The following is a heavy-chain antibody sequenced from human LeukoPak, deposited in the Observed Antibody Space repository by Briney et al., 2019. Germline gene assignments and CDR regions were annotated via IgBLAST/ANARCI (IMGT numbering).Heavy chain of an antibody. D-gene: IGHD2-15*01. CDR1: AFTFSSYS. CDR2: ISGSSSYI. Sequence: GGSLRLSRAASAFTFSSYSMNWVRQAPGKGLEWVSSISGSSSYIYYADSVKGRFTISRDNAKNSLYLQMNSLRAEDTAVYYCARDSYAAIDYWGQGTLVTVSS. CDR3: ARDSYAAIDY. V-gene: IGHV3-21*01. J-gene: IGHJ4*02.